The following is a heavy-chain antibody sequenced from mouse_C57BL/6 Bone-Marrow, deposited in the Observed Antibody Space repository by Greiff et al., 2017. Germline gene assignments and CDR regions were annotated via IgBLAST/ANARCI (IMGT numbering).Heavy chain of an antibody. D-gene: IGHD2-3*01. J-gene: IGHJ1*03. V-gene: IGHV3-6*01. CDR1: GYSITSGYY. Sequence: ESGPGLVKPSQSLSLTCSVTGYSITSGYYWNWIRQFPGNKLEWMGYISYDGSNNYYPSLKNRISITRDTSKNQFFLKLNSVTTEDTATYYCASRGWLLPHRYFDVWGTGTTVTVSS. CDR3: ASRGWLLPHRYFDV. CDR2: ISYDGSN.